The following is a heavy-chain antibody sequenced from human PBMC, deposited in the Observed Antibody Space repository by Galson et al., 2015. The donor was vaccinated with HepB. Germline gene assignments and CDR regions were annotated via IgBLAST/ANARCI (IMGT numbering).Heavy chain of an antibody. CDR2: ISYDGSNK. D-gene: IGHD2-2*03. Sequence: SLRLSCAASGFTFSSYGMHWVRQAPGKGLEWVAVISYDGSNKYYADSVKGRFTISRDNSKNTLYLQMNSLRAEDTAVYYCAKEEAMDILVVPAATSFDYWGQGTLVTVSS. V-gene: IGHV3-30*18. CDR3: AKEEAMDILVVPAATSFDY. J-gene: IGHJ4*02. CDR1: GFTFSSYG.